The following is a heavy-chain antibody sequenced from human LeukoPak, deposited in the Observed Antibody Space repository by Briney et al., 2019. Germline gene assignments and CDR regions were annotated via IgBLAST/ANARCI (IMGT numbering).Heavy chain of an antibody. V-gene: IGHV4-59*01. D-gene: IGHD6-13*01. Sequence: TSETLSLNCTVSGGSISSYYWSWIRQPPGKGLEWIGYIYYSGSTNYNHSLKSRVTISVDTSKNQFSLKLSSVTAADTAVYYCARVILGSGSWLYYYYMDVWGKGTTVTVSS. CDR1: GGSISSYY. J-gene: IGHJ6*03. CDR2: IYYSGST. CDR3: ARVILGSGSWLYYYYMDV.